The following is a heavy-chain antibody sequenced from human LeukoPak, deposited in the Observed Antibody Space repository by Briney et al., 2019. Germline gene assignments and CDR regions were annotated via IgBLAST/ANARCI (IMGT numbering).Heavy chain of an antibody. CDR2: ISAYNGNT. Sequence: ASVKVSCKASGYTFTSYGISWVRHAPGQGLELMGWISAYNGNTNYAQKLQGRVTMTTDTSTSTAYMELRSLRSDDTAVYYCARDLLWFGELPGAFDIWGQGTMVTVSS. D-gene: IGHD3-10*01. J-gene: IGHJ3*02. CDR3: ARDLLWFGELPGAFDI. V-gene: IGHV1-18*01. CDR1: GYTFTSYG.